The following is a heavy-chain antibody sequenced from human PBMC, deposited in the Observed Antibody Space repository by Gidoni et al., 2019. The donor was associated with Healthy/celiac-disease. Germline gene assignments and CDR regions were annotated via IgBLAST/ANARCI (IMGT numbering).Heavy chain of an antibody. CDR3: ARDGVGATGADY. V-gene: IGHV3-33*01. CDR2: IWYDGSNK. J-gene: IGHJ4*02. D-gene: IGHD1-26*01. Sequence: QVQLVESGGGVVQPGRSLRLSCAASGLTFSSYGMHWVRQAPGKGLGWVAVIWYDGSNKYYADSVKGRFTISRDNSKNTLYLQMNSLRAEDTAVYYCARDGVGATGADYWGQGTLVTVSS. CDR1: GLTFSSYG.